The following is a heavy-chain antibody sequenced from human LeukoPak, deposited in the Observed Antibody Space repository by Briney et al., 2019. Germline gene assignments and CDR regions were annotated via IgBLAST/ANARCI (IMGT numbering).Heavy chain of an antibody. V-gene: IGHV3-33*06. D-gene: IGHD6-13*01. CDR1: GFTFSIYG. J-gene: IGHJ4*02. CDR2: IWYDGSNK. Sequence: GGSQRLSCVASGFTFSIYGMYWVRQAPGKGLEWVAVIWYDGSNKNYADSVKGRFTISRDNSKNTLYLEMNSLRAEDTAVYYCANLAAAGFHYFDYWGQGTLVTVSS. CDR3: ANLAAAGFHYFDY.